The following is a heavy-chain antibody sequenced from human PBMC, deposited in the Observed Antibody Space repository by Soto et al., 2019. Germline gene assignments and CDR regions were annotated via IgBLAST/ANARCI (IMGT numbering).Heavy chain of an antibody. CDR3: TSVPGFY. Sequence: GGSLRLSCAASGFTFSGSAMHWVRQASGKGLEWLGRIRSEPNSYATEYAASVKGRFTISRDDSKNTAYLQMNSLKTEDTAVYYCTSVPGFYWGQGTLVTVSS. CDR2: IRSEPNSYAT. V-gene: IGHV3-73*01. CDR1: GFTFSGSA. J-gene: IGHJ4*02.